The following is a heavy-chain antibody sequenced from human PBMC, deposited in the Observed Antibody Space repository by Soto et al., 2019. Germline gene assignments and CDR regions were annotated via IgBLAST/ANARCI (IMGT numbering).Heavy chain of an antibody. Sequence: SVKVSCKTSGGTFSSYAISWVRQAPGQGLEWMGGIVPLFRTTNYAQKFQGRVTITADTSTYTVYMELSGLRSGDTAVYYCATAGTRFGVVLIVEGMDVWGQGPTVTVSS. CDR1: GGTFSSYA. J-gene: IGHJ6*02. D-gene: IGHD3-3*01. CDR2: IVPLFRTT. V-gene: IGHV1-69*06. CDR3: ATAGTRFGVVLIVEGMDV.